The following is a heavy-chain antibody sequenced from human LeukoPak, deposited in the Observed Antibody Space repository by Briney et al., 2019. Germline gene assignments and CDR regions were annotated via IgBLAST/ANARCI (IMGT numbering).Heavy chain of an antibody. CDR3: ARLYGNYQNYFDY. V-gene: IGHV4-4*07. Sequence: SETLSLTCTVSGGSITIYYWSWIRQPAGKGLEWIGRIYTSGSTNYNPSLKSRVTMSVDTSKNQFSLKLSSVTAADTAVYFCARLYGNYQNYFDYWGQGTLATVSS. CDR2: IYTSGST. J-gene: IGHJ4*02. CDR1: GGSITIYY. D-gene: IGHD1-7*01.